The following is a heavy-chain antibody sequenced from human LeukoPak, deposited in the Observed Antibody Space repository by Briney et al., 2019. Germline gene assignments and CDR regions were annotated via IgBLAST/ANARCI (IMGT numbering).Heavy chain of an antibody. Sequence: PSETLSLTCTVSGVSIGSGDYYWSWIRQPPGKGLEWIGYIYYSGSTYYNPSLKSRVNISVDTSKNQFSLKLSSVTAADTAVYYCARVKASRGYYSAVASVIDMWGHGTMVTVSS. J-gene: IGHJ3*02. CDR2: IYYSGST. V-gene: IGHV4-30-4*08. CDR1: GVSIGSGDYY. CDR3: ARVKASRGYYSAVASVIDM. D-gene: IGHD3-22*01.